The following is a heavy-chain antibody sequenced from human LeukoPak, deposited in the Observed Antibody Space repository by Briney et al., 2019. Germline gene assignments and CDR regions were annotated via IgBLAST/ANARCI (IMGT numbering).Heavy chain of an antibody. CDR3: ASQGGTYYYDSSGYYHDY. Sequence: PSGTLSLTCTVSGGSISSGDYYWSWIRQPPGKGLEWIGYIYYSGSTYYNPSFKSRVTISVDTSKNQFSLKLSSVTAADTAVYYCASQGGTYYYDSSGYYHDYWGQGTLVTVSS. J-gene: IGHJ4*02. CDR2: IYYSGST. V-gene: IGHV4-30-4*08. D-gene: IGHD3-22*01. CDR1: GGSISSGDYY.